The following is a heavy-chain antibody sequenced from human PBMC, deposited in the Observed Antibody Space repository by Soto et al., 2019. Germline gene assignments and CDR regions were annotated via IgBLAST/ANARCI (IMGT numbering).Heavy chain of an antibody. Sequence: QVQLQQWGAGLLKPSETLSLNCAVTGWSLSGYYWSWIRQPPGQGPEWIGEVKEGGHTNYSPSLRGRVTISSDTSNNQFSLRLNSVTAADTGVYYCARGQEGVVATHWDQGSLVTVSS. J-gene: IGHJ4*02. CDR1: GWSLSGYY. CDR3: ARGQEGVVATH. D-gene: IGHD5-12*01. CDR2: VKEGGHT. V-gene: IGHV4-34*01.